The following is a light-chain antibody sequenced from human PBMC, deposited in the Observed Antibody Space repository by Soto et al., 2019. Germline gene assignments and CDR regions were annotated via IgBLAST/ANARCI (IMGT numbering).Light chain of an antibody. Sequence: EVVMTQSRATLSVSTGERATLSVRASQSVGSDLAWYQQKPGQAPRLVIYDVFTRATGVPTRFSGSGSGTEFTLTISRLDPEDFAVYYCQQYGSSLWTFGQGTKVDIK. CDR1: QSVGSD. CDR2: DVF. J-gene: IGKJ1*01. V-gene: IGKV3D-15*01. CDR3: QQYGSSLWT.